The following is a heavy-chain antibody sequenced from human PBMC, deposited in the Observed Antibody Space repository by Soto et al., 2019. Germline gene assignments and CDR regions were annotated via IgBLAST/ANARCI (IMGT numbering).Heavy chain of an antibody. CDR2: INHSGST. J-gene: IGHJ6*03. Sequence: SESLSLTCAVYGGSFSGYYWSWIRQPPGKGLEWIGEINHSGSTNYNPSLKSRVTISVDTSKNQFSLKLSSVTAADTAVYYCARKDIVVVPAAIGGNYYYMDVWGKGTTVTVSS. D-gene: IGHD2-2*01. V-gene: IGHV4-34*01. CDR3: ARKDIVVVPAAIGGNYYYMDV. CDR1: GGSFSGYY.